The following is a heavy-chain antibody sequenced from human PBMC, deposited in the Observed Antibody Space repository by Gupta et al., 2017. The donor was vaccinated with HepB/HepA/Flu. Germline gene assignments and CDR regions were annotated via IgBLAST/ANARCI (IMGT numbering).Heavy chain of an antibody. V-gene: IGHV1-2*02. Sequence: QVQLVQSGAEVKKPGASVTVSCKSSGYTFTGYYMHWVRQAPGPGLEWMGWINPNSGGTNYAQKFQGRVTMTRDTSISTAYMELSRLRSDDTAVYYCARASLIKHCSSTSCRTNWFDPWGQGTLVTVSS. CDR2: INPNSGGT. D-gene: IGHD2-2*01. CDR1: GYTFTGYY. CDR3: ARASLIKHCSSTSCRTNWFDP. J-gene: IGHJ5*02.